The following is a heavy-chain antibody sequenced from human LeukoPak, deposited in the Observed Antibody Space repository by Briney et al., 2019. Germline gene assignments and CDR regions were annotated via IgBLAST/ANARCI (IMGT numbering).Heavy chain of an antibody. V-gene: IGHV3-7*01. J-gene: IGHJ4*02. D-gene: IGHD2-15*01. Sequence: GGSLRLSCAASGFIFNNYWMTWVRQAPGKGLQWVANIKQDGSDKYYVDSVKGRFTISRDDAKNLLYLQMNSLRAEDTAVYYCTRMRSWSFDYWGKGTLVTVSS. CDR2: IKQDGSDK. CDR3: TRMRSWSFDY. CDR1: GFIFNNYW.